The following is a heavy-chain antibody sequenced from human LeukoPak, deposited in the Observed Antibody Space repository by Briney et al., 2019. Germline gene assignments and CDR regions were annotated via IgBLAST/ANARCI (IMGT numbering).Heavy chain of an antibody. Sequence: PGGSLRLSCAASGFTFSNYAIHWVRQAPGKGLEYVSGISSNGGSTYYADSVKGRFTISRDNSKNTLYLQMSSLRAEDTAVYYCVKDLGGGFDYWGQGTLVTVSS. J-gene: IGHJ4*02. CDR2: ISSNGGST. CDR3: VKDLGGGFDY. D-gene: IGHD2-15*01. V-gene: IGHV3-64D*06. CDR1: GFTFSNYA.